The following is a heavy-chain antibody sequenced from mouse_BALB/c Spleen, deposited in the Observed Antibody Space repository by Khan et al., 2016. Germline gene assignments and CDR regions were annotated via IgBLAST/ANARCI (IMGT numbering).Heavy chain of an antibody. CDR1: GFTFNTYA. Sequence: EVQLVESGGGLVQPKGSLNLSCAASGFTFNTYAMNWVRQSPGKGLEWVARIRSKSNNYATYYADSVKDIITISSDDSQYMHYQQMNTVKTDDTAEYYGASPCSHGGFDYWGQGTTATVS. CDR2: IRSKSNNYAT. V-gene: IGHV10-1*02. D-gene: IGHD1-3*01. J-gene: IGHJ2*01. CDR3: ASPCSHGGFDY.